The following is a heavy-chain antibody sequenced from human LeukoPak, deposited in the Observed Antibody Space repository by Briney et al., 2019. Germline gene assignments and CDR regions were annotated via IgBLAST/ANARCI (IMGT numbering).Heavy chain of an antibody. CDR1: GGSFSGYY. CDR2: INHSGST. V-gene: IGHV4-34*01. CDR3: ARRPYSSGWYGRYFDY. J-gene: IGHJ4*02. D-gene: IGHD6-19*01. Sequence: SVTLSLTCAVYGGSFSGYYWSWIRQPPGKGLEWIGEINHSGSTNYNPSLKSRVTISVDTSKNQFSLKLSSVTAADTAVYYCARRPYSSGWYGRYFDYWGQGTLVTVSS.